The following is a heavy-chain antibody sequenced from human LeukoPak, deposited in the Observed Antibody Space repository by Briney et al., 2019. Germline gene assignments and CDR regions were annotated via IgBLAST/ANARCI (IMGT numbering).Heavy chain of an antibody. J-gene: IGHJ4*02. CDR2: IYSGGTT. CDR3: AREVLDTAMALGY. Sequence: GGSLRLSCAASGFTFSDHAMDWVRQAPGKGLEWVSIIYSGGTTYYADSVKGRFTISRDNSKNTLYLQMNSLRAEDTAVYYCAREVLDTAMALGYWGQGTLVTVSS. D-gene: IGHD5-18*01. CDR1: GFTFSDHA. V-gene: IGHV3-66*01.